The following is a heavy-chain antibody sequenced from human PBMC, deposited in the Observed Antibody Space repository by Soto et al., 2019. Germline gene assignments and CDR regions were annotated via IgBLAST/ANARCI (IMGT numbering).Heavy chain of an antibody. CDR2: IKTKADIGTI. J-gene: IGHJ6*02. D-gene: IGHD1-1*01. CDR1: GVSFINTG. V-gene: IGHV3-15*07. Sequence: PGGSLGLSCAASGVSFINTGMNGVRQAPGKGLEWVGRIKTKADIGTIEYCEAVKGRFTISRDDSRNMLYLQMNSLKSEDTAVYYCTTDLWNLDVWGQGITVTVS. CDR3: TTDLWNLDV.